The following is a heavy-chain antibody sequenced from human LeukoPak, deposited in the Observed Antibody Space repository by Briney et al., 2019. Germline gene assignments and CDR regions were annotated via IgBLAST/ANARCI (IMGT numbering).Heavy chain of an antibody. D-gene: IGHD2-15*01. V-gene: IGHV3-7*01. CDR2: IKQDGSEK. Sequence: GGSLRLSCAASGFTFSSYWMSWVRQAPGKGLEWVANIKQDGSEKYYVDSVKGRFTISRDNAKNSLYLQMNSLRAEDTAVYYCARSQPILGYCSGGSCYGGGFDYRGQGTLVTVSS. CDR1: GFTFSSYW. J-gene: IGHJ4*02. CDR3: ARSQPILGYCSGGSCYGGGFDY.